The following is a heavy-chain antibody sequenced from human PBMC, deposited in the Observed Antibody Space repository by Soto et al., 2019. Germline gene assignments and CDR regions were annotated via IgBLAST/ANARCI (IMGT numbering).Heavy chain of an antibody. D-gene: IGHD3-10*01. Sequence: EVQLLESGGGLVQPGGSLRLSCAASGFTFNNYAMTWVRQAPGKGLEWVSAISGGGDTTSYAVSVKGRFTVSRDGSKNTLYLQMSSRRAEDTALYYCAKGRGGSGSLTPRVDFWGQGTLVTVSS. CDR1: GFTFNNYA. CDR2: ISGGGDTT. CDR3: AKGRGGSGSLTPRVDF. J-gene: IGHJ4*02. V-gene: IGHV3-23*01.